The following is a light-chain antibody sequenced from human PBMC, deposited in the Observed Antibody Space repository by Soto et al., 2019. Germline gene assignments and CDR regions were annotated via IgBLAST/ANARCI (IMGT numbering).Light chain of an antibody. CDR1: QSVGSN. J-gene: IGKJ1*01. V-gene: IGKV3-15*01. Sequence: EIVMTQSAATLSVSPGERATLSCRASQSVGSNLAWYQQKPGQAPRLLIYGASTRATGIPARFSGSGSGTEFTLTISSLQSEDFAVYYCQQYNNWPKMFGQGTKVDIK. CDR3: QQYNNWPKM. CDR2: GAS.